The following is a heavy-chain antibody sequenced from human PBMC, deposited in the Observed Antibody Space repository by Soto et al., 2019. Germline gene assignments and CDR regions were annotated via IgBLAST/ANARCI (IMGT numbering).Heavy chain of an antibody. J-gene: IGHJ3*02. D-gene: IGHD4-17*01. CDR2: IWYDGSNK. CDR1: GFTFSSYG. CDR3: ARTDLSDYGDTNAFDI. Sequence: PGGSLRLSCAASGFTFSSYGMHWVRQAPCKGLEWVAVIWYDGSNKYYADSVKGRFTISRDNSKNTLYLQMNSLRAEDTAVYYCARTDLSDYGDTNAFDIWGQGTMVTVSS. V-gene: IGHV3-33*01.